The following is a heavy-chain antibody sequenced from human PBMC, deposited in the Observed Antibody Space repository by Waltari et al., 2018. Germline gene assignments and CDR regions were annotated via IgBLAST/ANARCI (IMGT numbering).Heavy chain of an antibody. Sequence: QVTLRESGPALVKPTQTLTLTCTFSGFSLSTHGMCVSWIRQPPGKALQWLARIDWDDDKNYSTSLQTRLTISKATSQNQVVLIMTNMGPVDTATYYCARIRLGYTTNWMNYYGMDVWGQGTTVAVSS. D-gene: IGHD6-13*01. CDR1: GFSLSTHGMC. CDR2: IDWDDDK. J-gene: IGHJ6*02. CDR3: ARIRLGYTTNWMNYYGMDV. V-gene: IGHV2-70*15.